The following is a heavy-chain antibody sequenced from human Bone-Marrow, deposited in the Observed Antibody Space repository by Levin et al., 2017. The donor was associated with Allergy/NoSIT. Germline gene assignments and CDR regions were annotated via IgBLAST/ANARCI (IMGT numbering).Heavy chain of an antibody. CDR3: AKASSLRLYSSGWYVSYFDY. CDR2: ISWNSGSI. Sequence: PGGSLRLSCAASGFTFDDYAMHWVRQAPGKGLEWVSGISWNSGSIGYADSVKGRFTISRDNAKNSLYLQMNSLRAEDTALYYCAKASSLRLYSSGWYVSYFDYWGQGTLVTVSS. V-gene: IGHV3-9*01. CDR1: GFTFDDYA. J-gene: IGHJ4*02. D-gene: IGHD6-19*01.